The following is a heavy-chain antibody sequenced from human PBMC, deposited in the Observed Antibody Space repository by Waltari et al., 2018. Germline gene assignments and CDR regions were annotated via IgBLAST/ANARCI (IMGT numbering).Heavy chain of an antibody. Sequence: QVQLVESGGGVVQPGGSLRLSCAASGFTFSSSTMHWVRQAPGKGLEWVALISFDVSTKDDVDPVKGRFTISRDNSRNTVHLEMDNLRSDDTALYYCARETYSSRALDNWGQGTLVTISS. CDR3: ARETYSSRALDN. J-gene: IGHJ4*02. CDR1: GFTFSSST. CDR2: ISFDVSTK. V-gene: IGHV3-30*04. D-gene: IGHD6-13*01.